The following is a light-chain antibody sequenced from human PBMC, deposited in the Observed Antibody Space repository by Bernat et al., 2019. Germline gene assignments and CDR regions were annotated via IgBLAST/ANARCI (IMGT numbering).Light chain of an antibody. CDR1: NIGYKS. V-gene: IGLV3-21*04. CDR2: SDS. J-gene: IGLJ1*01. CDR3: QVWDGATAHFV. Sequence: YVLTQPPSVSGAPGETASVSCEGDNIGYKSVHWYQQKPGQAPVLLIYSDSARPSGIPERFSGSNSGNTATLTNNRVESGDEADYYCQVWDGATAHFVFGTGTHVTVL.